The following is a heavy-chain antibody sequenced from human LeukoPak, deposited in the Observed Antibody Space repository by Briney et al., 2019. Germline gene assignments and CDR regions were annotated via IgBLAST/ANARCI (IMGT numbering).Heavy chain of an antibody. CDR1: GFTFDDYG. CDR2: IRFDGSTK. Sequence: GGSLRLSCAASGFTFDDYGMSWVRQAPGKGLEWLAFIRFDGSTKYYADSVKGRFTVSRDNSKSTLYLQMNSLRAEDTAVYYCAQPDFWGQGTLVTVSS. J-gene: IGHJ4*02. CDR3: AQPDF. V-gene: IGHV3-30*02.